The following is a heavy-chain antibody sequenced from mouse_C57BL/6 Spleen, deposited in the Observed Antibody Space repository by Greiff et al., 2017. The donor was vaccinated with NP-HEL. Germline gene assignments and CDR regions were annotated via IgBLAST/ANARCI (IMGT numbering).Heavy chain of an antibody. V-gene: IGHV1-18*01. CDR3: ARWYYDGSSRYWYFDV. CDR1: GYTFTDYN. Sequence: VQLQQSGPELVKPGASVKIPCKASGYTFTDYNMDWVKQSHGKSLEWIGDINPNNGGTIYNQKFKGKATLTVDKSSSTAYMELRSLTSEDTAVYYCARWYYDGSSRYWYFDVWGTGTTVTVSS. J-gene: IGHJ1*03. D-gene: IGHD1-1*01. CDR2: INPNNGGT.